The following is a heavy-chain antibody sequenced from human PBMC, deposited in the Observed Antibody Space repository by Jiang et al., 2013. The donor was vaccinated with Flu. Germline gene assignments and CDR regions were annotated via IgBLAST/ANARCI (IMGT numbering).Heavy chain of an antibody. Sequence: QLLESGGGVVQPGGSLRLSCAASGFTFSYFPMYWVRQGPGKGLEWVASIRFDGSEKYYAESVKGRFTISRDNSKNTLYLQMSSLRVEDTSVYYCATLRGSSYDTYLADYWGQGTLVTVSS. D-gene: IGHD6-13*01. J-gene: IGHJ4*02. CDR1: GFTFSYFP. CDR2: IRFDGSEK. CDR3: ATLRGSSYDTYLADY. V-gene: IGHV3-30*02.